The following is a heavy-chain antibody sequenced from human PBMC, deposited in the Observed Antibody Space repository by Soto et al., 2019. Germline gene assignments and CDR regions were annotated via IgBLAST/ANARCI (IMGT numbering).Heavy chain of an antibody. CDR2: ITANSGST. CDR3: GKSSEWPHRHFDY. Sequence: GGSLRLSCAASGFTFSSYAMVWVRQAPGKGLEWVSTITANSGSTAYGDSVKGRFTISRDNSKSTLYLQMNSLRVEDTAAYYCGKSSEWPHRHFDYCGRGSLVAVSS. D-gene: IGHD3-3*01. J-gene: IGHJ4*02. V-gene: IGHV3-23*01. CDR1: GFTFSSYA.